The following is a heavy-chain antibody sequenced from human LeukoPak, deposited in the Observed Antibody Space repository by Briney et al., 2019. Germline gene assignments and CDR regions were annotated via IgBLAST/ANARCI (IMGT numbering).Heavy chain of an antibody. CDR3: ARDGYYGSGSYDH. J-gene: IGHJ4*02. CDR1: GYTFTGYY. CDR2: SNPNSGGT. Sequence: ASVKVSCKASGYTFTGYYIHWVRQAPGQGLEWMGWSNPNSGGTNYAQKFQGWVTMTRDTSISTAYMELSRLRSDDTAVYCCARDGYYGSGSYDHWGQGTLVTVSS. V-gene: IGHV1-2*04. D-gene: IGHD3-10*01.